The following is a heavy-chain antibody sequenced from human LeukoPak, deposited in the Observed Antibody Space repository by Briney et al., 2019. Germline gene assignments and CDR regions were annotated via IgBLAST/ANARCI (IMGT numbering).Heavy chain of an antibody. J-gene: IGHJ3*02. CDR3: ARLWPNDDAFDI. V-gene: IGHV4-39*01. Sequence: PGGSLRLSCAASGFTFSDHYMDWVRQAPGKGLEWVGSIYYGGSTYYNPSLKSRVTISVDTSKKQFSLKLSSVTAADTAVYYCARLWPNDDAFDIWGQGTMVTVSS. CDR2: IYYGGST. CDR1: GFTFSDHY.